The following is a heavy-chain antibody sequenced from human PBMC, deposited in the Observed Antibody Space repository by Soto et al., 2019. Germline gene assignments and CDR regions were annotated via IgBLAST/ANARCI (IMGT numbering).Heavy chain of an antibody. V-gene: IGHV1-18*01. CDR1: GYTFNTHG. D-gene: IGHD3-3*01. CDR3: ARDPHEFWTSYWFDP. Sequence: GASVKVSCKPSGYTFNTHGINWVRQAPGQGLELMGWISAYDGKTTYAEKFQGRVTLTTDTSTSTAYMELRSLRSDDTAIYYCARDPHEFWTSYWFDPWGQGTPVTVSS. CDR2: ISAYDGKT. J-gene: IGHJ5*02.